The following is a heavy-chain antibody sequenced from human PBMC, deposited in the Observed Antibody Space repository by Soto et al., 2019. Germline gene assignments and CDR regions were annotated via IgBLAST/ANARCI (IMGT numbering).Heavy chain of an antibody. CDR1: GLSFNDYA. CDR2: ISSNGVST. J-gene: IGHJ4*02. V-gene: IGHV3-64D*06. Sequence: PGGSLRLSCSASGLSFNDYAMHWVRQAAGKGLKYVSSISSNGVSTYYADSVKGRFTISRDNSKNTLYLQMNSLRVEDTAVYYCVKDRFVNYWGQGALVTVSP. CDR3: VKDRFVNY. D-gene: IGHD3-3*01.